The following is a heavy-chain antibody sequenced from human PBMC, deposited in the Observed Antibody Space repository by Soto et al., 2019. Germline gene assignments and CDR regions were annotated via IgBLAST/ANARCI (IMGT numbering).Heavy chain of an antibody. J-gene: IGHJ6*02. Sequence: GASVKVSCKASGYTFTSYGISWVRQAPGQGLEWMGWISAYNGNTNYAQKLQGRVTMTTDTSTSTAYMELRSLRSDDTAVYYCARYCSGGSCYPYYYYGMDVWGQGTTVTV. CDR2: ISAYNGNT. V-gene: IGHV1-18*04. D-gene: IGHD2-15*01. CDR3: ARYCSGGSCYPYYYYGMDV. CDR1: GYTFTSYG.